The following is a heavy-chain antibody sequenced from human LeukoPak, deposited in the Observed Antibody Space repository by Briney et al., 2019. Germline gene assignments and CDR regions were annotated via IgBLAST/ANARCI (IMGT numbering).Heavy chain of an antibody. J-gene: IGHJ5*02. CDR2: IYYSGST. D-gene: IGHD3-10*01. Sequence: SETLSLTCTVSGGSISNYYWSWIRQPPGKGLEWIGYIYYSGSTNYNPSLKSRVTISVDTSKNQFSLKLSSVTAADTAVYYCATSWFGEFSWFDRWGQGTLVTVSS. CDR3: ATSWFGEFSWFDR. V-gene: IGHV4-59*01. CDR1: GGSISNYY.